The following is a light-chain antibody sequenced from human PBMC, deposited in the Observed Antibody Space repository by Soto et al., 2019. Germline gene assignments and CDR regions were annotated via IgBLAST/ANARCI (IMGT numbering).Light chain of an antibody. V-gene: IGKV1-39*01. CDR2: GAN. J-gene: IGKJ1*01. CDR3: QQNYGTLGT. Sequence: DIQLTQSPSSLSASVGDRITITCRSSQSISRYLNWYQQRPGTAPKVLIFGANSLQSGVPSRFSGSGSGTEFTLTISSLQPEDFATCYCQQNYGTLGTFGQGTKVDVK. CDR1: QSISRY.